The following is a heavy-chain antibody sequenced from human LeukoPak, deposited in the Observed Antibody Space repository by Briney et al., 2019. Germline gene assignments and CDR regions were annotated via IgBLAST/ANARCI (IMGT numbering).Heavy chain of an antibody. V-gene: IGHV4-4*07. J-gene: IGHJ4*02. Sequence: SETLSLTCTVSGGSISSYYWRCIRQPAGKGLEWIGRIYTSGSTNYDPSLKSRVTISVDKSKNQFSLKLSSVTAADTAVYYCARDSGSYFYDSSGYYFDYWGQGTLVTVSS. CDR1: GGSISSYY. CDR3: ARDSGSYFYDSSGYYFDY. D-gene: IGHD3-22*01. CDR2: IYTSGST.